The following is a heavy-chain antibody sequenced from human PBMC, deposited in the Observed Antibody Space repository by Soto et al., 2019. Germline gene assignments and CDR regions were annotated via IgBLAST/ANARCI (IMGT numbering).Heavy chain of an antibody. D-gene: IGHD3-3*01. Sequence: PGGSLRLSCAASGFTFSSYWMHWVRQAPGKGLVWVSRINSDGSSTSYADSVKGRFTISRDNAKNTLYLQMNSLRAEDTAVYYCAREGYDFWSGYYYSYYMDVWGKGTTVTVSS. CDR1: GFTFSSYW. V-gene: IGHV3-74*01. CDR2: INSDGSST. CDR3: AREGYDFWSGYYYSYYMDV. J-gene: IGHJ6*03.